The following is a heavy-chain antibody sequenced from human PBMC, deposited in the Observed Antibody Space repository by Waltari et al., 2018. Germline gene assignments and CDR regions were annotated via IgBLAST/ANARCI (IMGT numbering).Heavy chain of an antibody. CDR3: ARVLTRWGAEYFQH. CDR1: GYTFTSYA. Sequence: AQLVQSGAEVKKPGESLTISCKASGYTFTSYAMHWVRQAPGQRLEWMGWINAGNGNTKYSQKFQGRVTITRDTSASTAYMELSSLRSEDTAVYYCARVLTRWGAEYFQHWGQGTLVTVSS. J-gene: IGHJ1*01. CDR2: INAGNGNT. V-gene: IGHV1-3*01. D-gene: IGHD1-26*01.